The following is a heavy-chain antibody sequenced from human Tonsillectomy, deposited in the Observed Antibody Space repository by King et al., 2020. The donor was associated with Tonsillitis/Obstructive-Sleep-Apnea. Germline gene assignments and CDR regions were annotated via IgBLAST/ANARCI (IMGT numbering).Heavy chain of an antibody. Sequence: VQLVESGGDLLQPGGSLRLSCAASGFTLSSSSMSWVRQAPGKGLEWVSSINKDSGRTYYADSVKGRFTISRDDSTNTLFLQMSSLRAEDTAVYFCAKYHPSSGWPAFDCWGQGTLVTVSS. CDR2: INKDSGRT. J-gene: IGHJ4*02. D-gene: IGHD6-19*01. V-gene: IGHV3-23*04. CDR1: GFTLSSSS. CDR3: AKYHPSSGWPAFDC.